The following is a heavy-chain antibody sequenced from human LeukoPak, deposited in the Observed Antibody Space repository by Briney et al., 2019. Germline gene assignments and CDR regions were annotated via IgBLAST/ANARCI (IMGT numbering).Heavy chain of an antibody. D-gene: IGHD6-19*01. Sequence: GGSLRLSCAASGFSFSSHEMNWVRQAPGKGLEWVSNISPSGSTKYYADSVKGRFTVSRDNAKNSLYLQMSRLRAGDTGVYYCTKLAVASADSWGQGTLVTVSS. CDR3: TKLAVASADS. CDR1: GFSFSSHE. J-gene: IGHJ4*02. CDR2: ISPSGSTK. V-gene: IGHV3-48*03.